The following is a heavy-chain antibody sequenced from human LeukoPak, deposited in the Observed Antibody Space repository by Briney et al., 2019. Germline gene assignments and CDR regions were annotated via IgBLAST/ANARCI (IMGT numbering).Heavy chain of an antibody. D-gene: IGHD2-21*01. CDR2: IRYDGSNK. CDR1: GFTFSSYS. J-gene: IGHJ4*02. Sequence: GGSLRLSCAASGFTFSSYSMNWVRQAPGKGVEWVTFIRYDGSNKYYADSVRGRFTISRDNSKNTLYLQMNSLRAEDAAVYFCAKAPVTSCRGAYCYPFDSWGQGTLVTVSS. V-gene: IGHV3-30*02. CDR3: AKAPVTSCRGAYCYPFDS.